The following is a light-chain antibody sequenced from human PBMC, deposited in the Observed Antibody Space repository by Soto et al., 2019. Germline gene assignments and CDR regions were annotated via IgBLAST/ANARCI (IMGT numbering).Light chain of an antibody. V-gene: IGKV1-5*03. CDR2: RAS. CDR3: QQYNIYPLT. J-gene: IGKJ4*01. CDR1: QTISDW. Sequence: DIQMTQSASTLSASVGDRVTITCRASQTISDWLAWYQQTPGKAPKLLIYRASTLESGVPSRFSGSGSGTQFTLTISSLQPDDFATYYCQQYNIYPLTFGGGTKLEVK.